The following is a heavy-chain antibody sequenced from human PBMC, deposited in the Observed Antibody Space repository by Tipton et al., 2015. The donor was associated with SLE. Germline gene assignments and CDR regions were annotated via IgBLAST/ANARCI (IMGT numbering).Heavy chain of an antibody. CDR2: ISAYNGNT. V-gene: IGHV1-18*01. CDR1: GYTFTSFG. J-gene: IGHJ4*02. Sequence: QLVQSGAEVKKPGASVKVSCQASGYTFTSFGISWVRQAPGQDLEWMGRISAYNGNTNYAQKFQGRVTMTTDTSTDTAYMELRSLRSDDTAIYYCARECSGTGCLDYWGQGTLVTVSS. D-gene: IGHD3-10*02. CDR3: ARECSGTGCLDY.